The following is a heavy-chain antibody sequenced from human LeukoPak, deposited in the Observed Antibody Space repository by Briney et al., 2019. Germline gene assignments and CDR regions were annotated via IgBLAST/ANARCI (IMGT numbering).Heavy chain of an antibody. CDR2: SGTDGDT. CDR3: AKKTPGTYPFDY. D-gene: IGHD6-13*01. CDR1: GFTFSSTA. V-gene: IGHV3-23*01. Sequence: GGSLRLSCAASGFTFSSTAMNWVRQAPGKGLEWVSASGTDGDTYYADSVQGRFTISRDNSRNTLYLQMTSLRADDTAVYYCAKKTPGTYPFDYWGQGTLVTVSP. J-gene: IGHJ4*02.